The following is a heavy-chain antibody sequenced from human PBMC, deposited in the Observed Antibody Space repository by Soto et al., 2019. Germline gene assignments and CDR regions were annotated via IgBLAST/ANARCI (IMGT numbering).Heavy chain of an antibody. CDR3: AKGIEVGVLYYGMNV. D-gene: IGHD2-15*01. CDR2: ISHDGNNK. J-gene: IGHJ6*02. V-gene: IGHV3-30*18. Sequence: PGGSLRLSCAASGFAFSSYGMHWVRQAPGKGLEWVAVISHDGNNKYYADSVKGRFTISRDNSKNTLFLQMSSLGVEDTAVLYCAKGIEVGVLYYGMNVWGQGNTVTLSS. CDR1: GFAFSSYG.